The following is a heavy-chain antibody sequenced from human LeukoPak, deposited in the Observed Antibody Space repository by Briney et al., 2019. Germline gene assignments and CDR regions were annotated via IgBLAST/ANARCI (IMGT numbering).Heavy chain of an antibody. CDR2: ISSSSSYI. CDR1: GFTFSSYS. V-gene: IGHV3-21*04. Sequence: KAGGSLRLSCAASGFTFSSYSMNWVRQAPGKGLEWVSSISSSSSYIYYADSVKGRFTIPRGNAKNTLCLQMNALRAGDPAVYDCARDHGDAFDNWGQGTMVTVSS. J-gene: IGHJ3*02. CDR3: ARDHGDAFDN.